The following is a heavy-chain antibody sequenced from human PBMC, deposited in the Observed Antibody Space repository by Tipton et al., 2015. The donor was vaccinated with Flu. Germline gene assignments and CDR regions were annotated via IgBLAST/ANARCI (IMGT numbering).Heavy chain of an antibody. CDR3: ARATAPYYDFWSGYAPSYYYYGMDV. J-gene: IGHJ6*02. Sequence: SLRLSCAASGFTFDDYGMSWVRQAPGKGLEWVSGINWNGGSTGYADSVKGRFTISRDNAKNSLYLQMNCLRAEDTALYHCARATAPYYDFWSGYAPSYYYYGMDVWGQGTTVTVSS. V-gene: IGHV3-20*01. D-gene: IGHD3-3*01. CDR1: GFTFDDYG. CDR2: INWNGGST.